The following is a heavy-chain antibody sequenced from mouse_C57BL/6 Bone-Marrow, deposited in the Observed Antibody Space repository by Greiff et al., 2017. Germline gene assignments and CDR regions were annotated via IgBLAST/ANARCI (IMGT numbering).Heavy chain of an antibody. CDR2: ISDGGSYT. D-gene: IGHD1-1*01. J-gene: IGHJ2*01. CDR3: AKDSDYGSSDDY. CDR1: GFTFSSYA. V-gene: IGHV5-4*01. Sequence: EVQGVESGGGLVKPGGSLKLSCAASGFTFSSYAMSWVRQTPEKRLEWVATISDGGSYTYYPDNVKGRFTISRYNAKNNMYLQMSHLKSEDTAMYYCAKDSDYGSSDDYWDQGTTLTVSS.